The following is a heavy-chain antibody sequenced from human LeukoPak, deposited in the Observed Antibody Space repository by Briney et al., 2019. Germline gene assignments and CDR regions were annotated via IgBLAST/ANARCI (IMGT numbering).Heavy chain of an antibody. V-gene: IGHV3-48*04. CDR2: LSDSSSTK. CDR3: ARETSSNWHNDY. J-gene: IGHJ4*02. Sequence: GGSLRLSCAASGFTFSSYAMHWVRQAPGKGLEWISYLSDSSSTKYYADSVKGRFTVSRDNAKNSLYLQMNSLRAEDTAVYYCARETSSNWHNDYWGQGTLVTVSS. D-gene: IGHD1-1*01. CDR1: GFTFSSYA.